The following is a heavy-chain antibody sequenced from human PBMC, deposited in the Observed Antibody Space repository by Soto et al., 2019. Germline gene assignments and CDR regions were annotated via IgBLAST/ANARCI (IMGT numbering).Heavy chain of an antibody. J-gene: IGHJ2*01. V-gene: IGHV1-18*01. CDR1: GYTFTSYG. CDR2: ISAYSGNT. D-gene: IGHD6-19*01. CDR3: ARDGDSSGWYRVWYFDL. Sequence: GASVKVSCKASGYTFTSYGISWVRQAPGQGLEWMGWISAYSGNTNYAQKLQGRVTMTTDTSTSTAYMELRSLRSDDTAVYYCARDGDSSGWYRVWYFDLWGRGTLVTVSS.